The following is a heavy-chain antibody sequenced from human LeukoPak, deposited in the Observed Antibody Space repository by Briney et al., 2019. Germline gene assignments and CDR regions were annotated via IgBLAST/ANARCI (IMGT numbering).Heavy chain of an antibody. CDR1: GFTFSSYG. J-gene: IGHJ5*02. Sequence: PGRFLRLSCAASGFTFSSYGMHWVRQAPGKGLEWVAVIWYDGSNKYYADSVKGRFTISRDNAKNTLYLQMNSLRAEDTAVYYCARAGFCNSTSCYWFNPWGQGTLVTVSS. D-gene: IGHD2-2*01. CDR3: ARAGFCNSTSCYWFNP. CDR2: IWYDGSNK. V-gene: IGHV3-33*01.